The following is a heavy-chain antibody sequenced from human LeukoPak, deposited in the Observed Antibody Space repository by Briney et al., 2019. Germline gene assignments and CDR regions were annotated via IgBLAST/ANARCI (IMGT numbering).Heavy chain of an antibody. CDR1: GYTFTSYD. V-gene: IGHV1-8*01. CDR3: ARGSLLLNSYYYYGMDV. CDR2: MNPNSGNT. Sequence: ASVKVSCKASGYTFTSYDINWVRQATEQGLEWMGWMNPNSGNTGYAQKFQGRVTMTRNTSISTAYMELSSLRSEDTAVYYCARGSLLLNSYYYYGMDVWGQGTTVTVSS. J-gene: IGHJ6*02. D-gene: IGHD4-23*01.